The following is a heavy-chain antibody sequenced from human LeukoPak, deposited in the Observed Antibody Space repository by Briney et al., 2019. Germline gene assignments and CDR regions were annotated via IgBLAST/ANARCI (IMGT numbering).Heavy chain of an antibody. CDR3: AREIFWSGYFSNLHFDY. D-gene: IGHD3-3*01. Sequence: ASVKVSCKVSGYTLTELSMHWVRQAPGKGLEWMGGFDPEDGETIYAQKFQGRVTMTEDTSTDTAYMELSSLRSEDTAVYYCAREIFWSGYFSNLHFDYWGQGTLVTVSS. CDR1: GYTLTELS. V-gene: IGHV1-24*01. J-gene: IGHJ4*02. CDR2: FDPEDGET.